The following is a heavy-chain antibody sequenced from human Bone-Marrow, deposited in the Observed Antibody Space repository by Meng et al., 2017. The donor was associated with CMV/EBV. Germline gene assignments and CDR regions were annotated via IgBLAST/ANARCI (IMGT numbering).Heavy chain of an antibody. V-gene: IGHV4-34*01. CDR2: INHSGST. J-gene: IGHJ4*02. D-gene: IGHD6-6*01. CDR3: CGRSRQLARVRPFDY. Sequence: QVQLQQWGAGLLKPSEPLSLTCAVYGGSFSGSYRSWIRQPPGKGLEWIGEINHSGSTNYNPSLKSRVTISVDTSKNQFSLKLSPVTAADTAVYYCCGRSRQLARVRPFDYWGQGTLVTVSS. CDR1: GGSFSGSY.